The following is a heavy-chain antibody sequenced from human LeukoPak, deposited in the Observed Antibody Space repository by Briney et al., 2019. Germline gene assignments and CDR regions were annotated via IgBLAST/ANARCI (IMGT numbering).Heavy chain of an antibody. Sequence: SQTLSLTCTVSGGSIGSVGYYWSWIRQHPGKGLEWIGYIYDSGSTYYNPSLKSRVIISVDTSKNQSSLKLSSVTAADTAVYYCARYGGNSLDYWGQGTLVTVSS. CDR2: IYDSGST. D-gene: IGHD4-23*01. V-gene: IGHV4-31*03. J-gene: IGHJ4*02. CDR3: ARYGGNSLDY. CDR1: GGSIGSVGYY.